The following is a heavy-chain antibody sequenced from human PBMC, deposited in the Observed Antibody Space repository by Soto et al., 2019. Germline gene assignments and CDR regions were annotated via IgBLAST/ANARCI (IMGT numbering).Heavy chain of an antibody. CDR1: GFTFSSYS. V-gene: IGHV3-21*01. J-gene: IGHJ5*02. CDR2: ISSSSSYI. D-gene: IGHD3-16*01. CDR3: ARGGNRSPQWDNWFDP. Sequence: EVQLMESGGGLVKPGGSLRLSCAASGFTFSSYSMNWVRQAPGKGLEWVSSISSSSSYIYYADSVKGRFTISRDNAKNSLYLQMNSLRAEDTAVYYCARGGNRSPQWDNWFDPWGQGTLVTVSS.